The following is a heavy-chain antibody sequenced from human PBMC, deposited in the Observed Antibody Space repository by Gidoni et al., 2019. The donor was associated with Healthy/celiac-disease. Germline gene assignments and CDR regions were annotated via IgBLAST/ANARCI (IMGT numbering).Heavy chain of an antibody. V-gene: IGHV4-39*07. J-gene: IGHJ4*02. CDR1: GGSISSSSYY. CDR2: IYYSGST. CDR3: ARVFGRFGELSGIG. Sequence: QLQLQESCPGLAKPAETLSLTCTVSGGSISSSSYYWGWIRQPPGKGLEWIGSIYYSGSTYYNPSLKSRVTISVDTSKNQFSLKLSSVTAADTAVYYCARVFGRFGELSGIGWGQGTLVTVSS. D-gene: IGHD3-10*01.